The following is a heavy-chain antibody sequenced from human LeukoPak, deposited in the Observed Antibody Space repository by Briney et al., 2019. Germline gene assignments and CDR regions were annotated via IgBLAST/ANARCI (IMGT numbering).Heavy chain of an antibody. CDR1: GFIFSTYV. Sequence: GSLRLSCTASGFIFSTYVIHWVRQAPGKGLEWVAVMSPDGSIKLYTDSVKGRFTISRDNSKNTLYLQMDSLRTEDTAVYYCARDPIAADPDYFDYWGQGTLVTVSS. CDR2: MSPDGSIK. V-gene: IGHV3-30-3*01. CDR3: ARDPIAADPDYFDY. J-gene: IGHJ4*02. D-gene: IGHD2-15*01.